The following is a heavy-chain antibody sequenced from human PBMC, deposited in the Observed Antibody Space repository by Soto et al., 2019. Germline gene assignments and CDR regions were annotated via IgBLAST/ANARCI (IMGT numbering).Heavy chain of an antibody. D-gene: IGHD2-15*01. Sequence: ASVKVSCKASGYTFTSYGISWVRQAPGQGLEWMGWISPYNGNTNYAQKLQGRVTMATDTSTSTAYMELRSLRSDDTAVYYCARGGLGYCSGGSCPKNWFDPWGQGTLVTVSS. J-gene: IGHJ5*02. CDR3: ARGGLGYCSGGSCPKNWFDP. V-gene: IGHV1-18*01. CDR2: ISPYNGNT. CDR1: GYTFTSYG.